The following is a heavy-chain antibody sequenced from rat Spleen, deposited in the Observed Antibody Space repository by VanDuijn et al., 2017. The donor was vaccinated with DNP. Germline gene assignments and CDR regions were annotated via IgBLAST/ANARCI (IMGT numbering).Heavy chain of an antibody. Sequence: EVRLVESGGGLVQPGKSLKLSCVASGFTFNDYWMTWIRQVPGKGLEWVASTIGSGGNSYYPDSLKGQFTISRDNAKNTLYLQMNSLRSEDTATYYCARQRWYYSGEGMDYWGQGVMVTVSS. CDR2: TIGSGGNS. D-gene: IGHD1-1*01. V-gene: IGHV5-31*01. J-gene: IGHJ2*01. CDR1: GFTFNDYW. CDR3: ARQRWYYSGEGMDY.